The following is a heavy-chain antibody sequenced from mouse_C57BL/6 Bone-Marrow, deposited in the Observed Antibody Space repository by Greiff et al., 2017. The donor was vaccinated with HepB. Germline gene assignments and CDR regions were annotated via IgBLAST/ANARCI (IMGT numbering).Heavy chain of an antibody. CDR2: IFPGSGSN. Sequence: VQLQQSGPELVRPGASVMISCKAPGYTFTSHWMQWVRQRPGKGLEWMGEIFPGSGSNYYNEKFRGKATLTVDTSSSTAYMQLSSLTSDDSAFYFCATARLRQLRPFAYWGQGTLVTVSA. J-gene: IGHJ3*01. CDR3: ATARLRQLRPFAY. D-gene: IGHD3-2*02. CDR1: GYTFTSHW. V-gene: IGHV1-56*01.